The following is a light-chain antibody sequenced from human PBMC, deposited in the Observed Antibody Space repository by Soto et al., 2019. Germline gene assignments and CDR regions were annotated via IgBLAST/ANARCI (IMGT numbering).Light chain of an antibody. V-gene: IGLV1-36*01. CDR3: ATWDDSLNAYV. CDR1: ISNIGNNA. CDR2: YDD. Sequence: QSVVTQPPSVSEAPRQRVTISCSGSISNIGNNAVNWYQQLPGQAPKIVIYYDDLLTSGVSDRFSGSKSGISASLAISDLQSEDEADYYCATWDDSLNAYVFGPGTKVTVL. J-gene: IGLJ1*01.